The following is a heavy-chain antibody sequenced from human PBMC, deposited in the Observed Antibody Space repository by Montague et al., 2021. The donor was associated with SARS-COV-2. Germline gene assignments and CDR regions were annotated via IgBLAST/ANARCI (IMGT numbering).Heavy chain of an antibody. CDR2: IYYSGST. CDR1: GGSISSYY. V-gene: IGHV4-59*01. D-gene: IGHD6-13*01. Sequence: SETLSLTCTVSGGSISSYYWSWIRQPPGKGLEWIGYIYYSGSTNYNPSLKSRVTISVDTSKNQFSLKLISVTAADTAVYYCARGPHSGSWQYYYYYGLDVWGQGTTVTVSS. J-gene: IGHJ6*02. CDR3: ARGPHSGSWQYYYYYGLDV.